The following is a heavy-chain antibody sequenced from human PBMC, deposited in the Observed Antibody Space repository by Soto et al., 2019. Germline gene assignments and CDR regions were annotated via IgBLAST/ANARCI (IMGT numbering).Heavy chain of an antibody. Sequence: QVQLVQSGAEVKKPGSSVKVSCKASGGTFSSYAISWVRQAPGQGLEWMGGIIPIFGTANYAQKFQGRVTITADESTSTAYMELSSLRSEDTAVYYCARDKSRHGDYAYLRYFDYWGQGTLVTVSS. CDR3: ARDKSRHGDYAYLRYFDY. CDR1: GGTFSSYA. D-gene: IGHD4-17*01. CDR2: IIPIFGTA. J-gene: IGHJ4*02. V-gene: IGHV1-69*01.